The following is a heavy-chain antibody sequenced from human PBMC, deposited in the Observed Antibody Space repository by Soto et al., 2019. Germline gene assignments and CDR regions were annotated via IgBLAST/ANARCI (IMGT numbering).Heavy chain of an antibody. J-gene: IGHJ4*02. CDR1: GFTFSSYW. D-gene: IGHD3-22*01. CDR3: ASSPHKDSRPDY. CDR2: IKYDGSEK. Sequence: GGSLRLTCAASGFTFSSYWMSWVRQAPGRGLEWMANIKYDGSEKYYVDSVKGRLTISRDNAKNSLYLQMNSLRAEDTAVYYCASSPHKDSRPDYWGQGTLVTVSS. V-gene: IGHV3-7*03.